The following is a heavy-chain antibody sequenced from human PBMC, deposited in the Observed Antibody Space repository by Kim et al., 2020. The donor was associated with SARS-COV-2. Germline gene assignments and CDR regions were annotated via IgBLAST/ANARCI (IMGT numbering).Heavy chain of an antibody. D-gene: IGHD3-9*01. J-gene: IGHJ4*02. CDR2: IYYSGIT. CDR3: ARMQNYDILRGYSLFDY. CDR1: GGSFSSGGYY. V-gene: IGHV4-61*08. Sequence: SETLSLTCTVSGGSFSSGGYYWGWSRQPPGKGLEGIVYIYYSGITNYNPSRKSRVTISVNTSKNQFSLKLSSMTAADTAVYYCARMQNYDILRGYSLFDYWGQGTLVTVSS.